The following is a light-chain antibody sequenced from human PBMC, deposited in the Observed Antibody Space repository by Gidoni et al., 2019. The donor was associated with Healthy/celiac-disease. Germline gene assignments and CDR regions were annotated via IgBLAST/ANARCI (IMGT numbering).Light chain of an antibody. V-gene: IGKV1-5*03. CDR2: KAS. J-gene: IGKJ1*01. CDR3: QQYNSYSPWT. CDR1: QSISSW. Sequence: DIQMTQSPSTLSASVGDRVTITCRASQSISSWLAWYQQKPGKAPKPLIYKASSLESGVPSRYSGSGSGTEFTLTISSRQPDDFATYYCQQYNSYSPWTFGQGTKVEIK.